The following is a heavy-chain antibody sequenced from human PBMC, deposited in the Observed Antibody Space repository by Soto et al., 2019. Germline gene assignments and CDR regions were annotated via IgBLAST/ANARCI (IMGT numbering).Heavy chain of an antibody. D-gene: IGHD6-19*01. CDR2: IIPILGIA. Sequence: GASVKVSCKASGGTFSSYTISWVRQAPGQGLEWMGRIIPILGIANYAQKFQGRVTITADKSTSTAYMELSSLRSEDTAVYYCATEGPGWLVRIAVAGPFDYRGQGTRVTVSS. CDR3: ATEGPGWLVRIAVAGPFDY. J-gene: IGHJ4*02. V-gene: IGHV1-69*04. CDR1: GGTFSSYT.